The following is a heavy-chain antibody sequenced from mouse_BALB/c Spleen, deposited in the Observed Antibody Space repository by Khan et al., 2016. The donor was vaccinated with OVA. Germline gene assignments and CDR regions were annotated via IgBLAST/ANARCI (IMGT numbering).Heavy chain of an antibody. Sequence: VQLKESGPGLVKPSQSLSLTCTVTGYSITSGYAWNWIRQFPGNKLEWMGYISYSGGTSYNPSLKSRISITRDTSKNPFFLQLNSVTTEDTATYYCARVNYYGYYFDYWSQGTTLTVSS. CDR1: GYSITSGYA. CDR2: ISYSGGT. D-gene: IGHD1-1*01. CDR3: ARVNYYGYYFDY. J-gene: IGHJ2*01. V-gene: IGHV3-2*02.